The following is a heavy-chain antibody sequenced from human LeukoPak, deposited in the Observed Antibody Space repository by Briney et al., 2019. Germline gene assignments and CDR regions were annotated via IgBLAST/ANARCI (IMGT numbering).Heavy chain of an antibody. V-gene: IGHV1-18*01. Sequence: ASVKVSCKASGYTFSNYGIIWVRQAPGQGLEWMGWISAYNGHTNYAQKLQGRVTMTTDTSTSTAYMELRSLRSDDTAVYYCVCGGDSKDWYFDFWGRGTLVTVSS. CDR3: VCGGDSKDWYFDF. CDR2: ISAYNGHT. CDR1: GYTFSNYG. D-gene: IGHD2-21*02. J-gene: IGHJ2*01.